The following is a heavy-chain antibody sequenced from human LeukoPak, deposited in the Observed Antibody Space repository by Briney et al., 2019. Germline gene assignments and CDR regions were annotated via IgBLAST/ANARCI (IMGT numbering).Heavy chain of an antibody. CDR2: IYYSGST. J-gene: IGHJ6*02. CDR1: GGSISSSSYY. CDR3: ARVSRGGYYYYGMDV. D-gene: IGHD3-10*01. Sequence: KPSETLSLTCTVSGGSISSSSYYWGWIRQPPGKGLEWIGSIYYSGSTYYNPSLKSRVTISVDTSKNQFSLKLSSVTAADTAVYYCARVSRGGYYYYGMDVWGQGTTVTVSS. V-gene: IGHV4-39*07.